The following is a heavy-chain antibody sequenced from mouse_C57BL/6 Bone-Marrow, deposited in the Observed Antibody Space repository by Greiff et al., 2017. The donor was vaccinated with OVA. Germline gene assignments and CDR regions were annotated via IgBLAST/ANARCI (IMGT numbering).Heavy chain of an antibody. J-gene: IGHJ1*03. CDR2: ISSGSSTI. CDR1: GFTFSDYG. Sequence: VQLKESGGGLVKPGGSLKLSCAASGFTFSDYGMHWVRQAPEKGLEWVAYISSGSSTIYYADTVKGRFTISRDNAKNTLFLQMTSLRSEDTAMYYCARINYWYFDVWDTGTTVTVSS. CDR3: ARINYWYFDV. V-gene: IGHV5-17*01.